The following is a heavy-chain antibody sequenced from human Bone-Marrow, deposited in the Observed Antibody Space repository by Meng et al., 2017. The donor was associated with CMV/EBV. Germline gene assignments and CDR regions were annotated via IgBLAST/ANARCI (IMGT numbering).Heavy chain of an antibody. Sequence: SGIGWLRQDPGQGLGWVGLMTPYNGYTNYAHYFHGTLNVPTDTSTSTSYMELRRLTSDDTAAYSCARVGGSLIRCGDSQILYYFDYWGQGTLVTVSS. J-gene: IGHJ4*02. V-gene: IGHV1-18*01. CDR1: SG. D-gene: IGHD4-17*01. CDR2: MTPYNGYT. CDR3: ARVGGSLIRCGDSQILYYFDY.